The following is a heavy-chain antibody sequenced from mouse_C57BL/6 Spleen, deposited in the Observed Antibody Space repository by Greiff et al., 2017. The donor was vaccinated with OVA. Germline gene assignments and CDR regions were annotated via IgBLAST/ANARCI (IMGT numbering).Heavy chain of an antibody. J-gene: IGHJ4*01. V-gene: IGHV1-72*01. Sequence: QVQLQQPGAELVKPGASVKLSCKASGYTFTSYWMHWVQQRPGRGLEWIGRIDTNGGGTKYNEKFKSRATLTVDKPSSTAYMQLSSLTSEDSAVYDCARWDDDGSMDYWGQGTSVTVSS. D-gene: IGHD2-4*01. CDR3: ARWDDDGSMDY. CDR1: GYTFTSYW. CDR2: IDTNGGGT.